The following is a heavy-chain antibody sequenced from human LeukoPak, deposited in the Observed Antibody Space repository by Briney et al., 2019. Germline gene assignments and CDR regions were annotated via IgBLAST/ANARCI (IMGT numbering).Heavy chain of an antibody. CDR3: ARSGSFRFPFDY. J-gene: IGHJ4*02. CDR2: IYHSGST. D-gene: IGHD1-26*01. Sequence: TLSLTCTVSGGSISSGGYYWSWIRQPPGKGLEWIGYIYHSGSTYYNPSLKSRVTISVDRSKNQFSLKLSSVTAADTAVYYCARSGSFRFPFDYWGQGTLVTVSS. V-gene: IGHV4-30-2*01. CDR1: GGSISSGGYY.